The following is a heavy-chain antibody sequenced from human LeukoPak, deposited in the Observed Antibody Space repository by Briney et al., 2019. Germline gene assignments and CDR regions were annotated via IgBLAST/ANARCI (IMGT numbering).Heavy chain of an antibody. CDR1: GFTFSSYG. V-gene: IGHV3-30*03. J-gene: IGHJ4*02. Sequence: PGGSLRLSCAASGFTFSSYGMHWVRQAPGKGLEWVAVISYDGSNKYYADSVKGRFTISRDNSKNTLYLQMNSLRAEDTAVYYCARVDTAMVFGYWGQGTLVTVSS. CDR2: ISYDGSNK. CDR3: ARVDTAMVFGY. D-gene: IGHD5-18*01.